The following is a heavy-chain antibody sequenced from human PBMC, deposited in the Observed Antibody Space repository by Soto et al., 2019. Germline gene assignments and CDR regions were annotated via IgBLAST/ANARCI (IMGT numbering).Heavy chain of an antibody. D-gene: IGHD5-12*01. CDR1: CGSISSYY. J-gene: IGHJ4*02. CDR3: ARVRSRDGYKYYFDY. CDR2: IYYSGST. Sequence: PSETLSLTCTVSCGSISSYYWSWIRQPPGKGLEWIGYIYYSGSTNYNPSLKSRVTISVDTSKNQFSLKLSSVTAADTAVYYCARVRSRDGYKYYFDYWGQGTLVTVSS. V-gene: IGHV4-59*01.